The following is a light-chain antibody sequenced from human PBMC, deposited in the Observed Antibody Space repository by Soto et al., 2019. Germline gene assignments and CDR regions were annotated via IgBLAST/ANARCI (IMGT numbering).Light chain of an antibody. CDR2: GAS. V-gene: IGKV3D-15*01. CDR3: QQYDNWPPIT. Sequence: ENVLTQSPGTLSLSPGERATLSCRASQSVSSYLAWYQQKPGQAPRLLIYGASSRATGIPDRFSGSGSGTEFTLIISSLQSEDFAVYYCQQYDNWPPITFGQGTRLEIK. J-gene: IGKJ5*01. CDR1: QSVSSY.